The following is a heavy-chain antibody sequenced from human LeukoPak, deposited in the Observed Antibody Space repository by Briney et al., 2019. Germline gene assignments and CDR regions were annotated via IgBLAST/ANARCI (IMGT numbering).Heavy chain of an antibody. CDR1: GGSISSYY. J-gene: IGHJ4*02. V-gene: IGHV4-34*01. D-gene: IGHD3-22*01. Sequence: PSETLSLTCTVSGGSISSYYWSWIRQPPGKGLEWIGEINHSGSTNYNPSLKSRVTISVDTSKNQFSLKLSSVTAADTAVYYCARLKTYYYDSSGYRKFPKELDYWGQGTLVTVSS. CDR3: ARLKTYYYDSSGYRKFPKELDY. CDR2: INHSGST.